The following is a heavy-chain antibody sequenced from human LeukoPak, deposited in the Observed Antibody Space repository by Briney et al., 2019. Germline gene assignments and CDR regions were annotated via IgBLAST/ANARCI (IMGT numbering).Heavy chain of an antibody. Sequence: GGSLRLSCAASGFTFSSYGMHWVRQAPGKGLEWVAFIRNDGSNKYYADSVKGRFTISRDNSKNTLYLQMNSLRAEDTAVYYCAKSSTGRDGHYDFSSGYYNYYYYYMDVWGKGTTVTVSS. CDR2: IRNDGSNK. D-gene: IGHD3-3*01. CDR1: GFTFSSYG. J-gene: IGHJ6*03. CDR3: AKSSTGRDGHYDFSSGYYNYYYYYMDV. V-gene: IGHV3-30*02.